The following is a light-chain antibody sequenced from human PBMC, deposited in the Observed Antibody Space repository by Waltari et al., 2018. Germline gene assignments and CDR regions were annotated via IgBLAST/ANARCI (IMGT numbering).Light chain of an antibody. J-gene: IGLJ2*01. CDR2: KDI. CDR1: ILAKKY. Sequence: SSELTQPASVSVSLGQTAVITCSGDILAKKYGRGFQQKPGQAPGLFIYKDIERPSGIPDRFSGSSSGTTLTLTISGAQVEDEAAYYCYSAADNHRVLFGGGTKLTVL. V-gene: IGLV3-27*01. CDR3: YSAADNHRVL.